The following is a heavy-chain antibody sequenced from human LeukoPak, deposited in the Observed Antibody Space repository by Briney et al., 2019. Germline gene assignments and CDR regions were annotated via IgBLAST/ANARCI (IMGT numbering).Heavy chain of an antibody. CDR3: ARLRMLGANAFDI. D-gene: IGHD2-8*01. V-gene: IGHV4-39*07. CDR1: GRSISSSSYY. CDR2: INHSGST. J-gene: IGHJ3*02. Sequence: SETLSLTCTVSGRSISSSSYYWSWIRQPPGKGLEWIGEINHSGSTNYNPSLKSRVTISVDTSKNQFSLKLSSVTAADTAVYYCARLRMLGANAFDIWGQGTMVTVSS.